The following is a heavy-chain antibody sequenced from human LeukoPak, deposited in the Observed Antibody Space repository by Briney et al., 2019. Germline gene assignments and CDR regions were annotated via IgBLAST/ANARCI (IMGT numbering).Heavy chain of an antibody. CDR3: ARHIPGTSGYYRLTDDLYYFDY. J-gene: IGHJ4*02. Sequence: SETLSLTCTVSGASISSTSYYWGWIRQPPGEGLEWIGTICYSGSTYYNPSLKSRVTISVDTSKNQFSLNLSSVTAADTAVYYCARHIPGTSGYYRLTDDLYYFDYWGQGTLATVSS. CDR1: GASISSTSYY. D-gene: IGHD3-22*01. V-gene: IGHV4-39*01. CDR2: ICYSGST.